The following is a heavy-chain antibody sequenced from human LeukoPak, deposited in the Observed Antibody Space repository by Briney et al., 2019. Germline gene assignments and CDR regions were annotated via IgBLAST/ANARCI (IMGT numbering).Heavy chain of an antibody. V-gene: IGHV4-61*02. CDR1: GGSISSGTYY. J-gene: IGHJ3*02. Sequence: SETLSLTCTVSGGSISSGTYYWSWIRHPAGKGLEWIGRIYTSGSTNYNPSLKSRLTISVDTSKNQFSLKLTSVTAADTAVYYCARDRGNVDAFDIWGQGTIVTVSS. D-gene: IGHD1-1*01. CDR2: IYTSGST. CDR3: ARDRGNVDAFDI.